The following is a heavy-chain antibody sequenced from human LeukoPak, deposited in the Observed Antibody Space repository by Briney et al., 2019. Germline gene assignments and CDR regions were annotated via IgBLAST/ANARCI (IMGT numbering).Heavy chain of an antibody. CDR2: ISYSGST. J-gene: IGHJ5*02. CDR3: ARDSGTTGEVKFDP. Sequence: SETLSLTCTVSGGSIRSNLDYWGWIRQPPGKGLEWIGSISYSGSTDYNPSLKSRVSLSVDTSKNQFSLHLRSLTAADTAVYYCARDSGTTGEVKFDPWGQGILVTVSS. V-gene: IGHV4-39*07. CDR1: GGSIRSNLDY. D-gene: IGHD3-10*01.